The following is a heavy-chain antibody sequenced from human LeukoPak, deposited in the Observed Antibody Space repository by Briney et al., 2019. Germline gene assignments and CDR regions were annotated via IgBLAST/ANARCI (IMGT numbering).Heavy chain of an antibody. CDR2: IIPIFGTA. J-gene: IGHJ4*02. D-gene: IGHD5-12*01. CDR3: ARGDGYDLFYFDY. V-gene: IGHV1-69*05. CDR1: GGTFSSYA. Sequence: ASVKVSCKASGGTFSSYAISWVRQAPGQGLEWMGGIIPIFGTANYAQKSQGRVTITTDESTSTAYMELSSLRSEDTAVYYCARGDGYDLFYFDYWGQGTLVTVSS.